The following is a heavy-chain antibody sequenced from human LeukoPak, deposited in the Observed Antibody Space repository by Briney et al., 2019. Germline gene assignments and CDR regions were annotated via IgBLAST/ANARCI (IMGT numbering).Heavy chain of an antibody. J-gene: IGHJ4*02. D-gene: IGHD5-24*01. V-gene: IGHV1-18*01. CDR2: ISAFNGNT. Sequence: ASVKVSCKASGYTFTSYGLTWARQAPGQGLEWMGWISAFNGNTNYAQKLQGRVTMTTDTSTSTAYMELRSLRSDDTAVYYCARDWDGYNGIDYWGQGTLVTVSS. CDR1: GYTFTSYG. CDR3: ARDWDGYNGIDY.